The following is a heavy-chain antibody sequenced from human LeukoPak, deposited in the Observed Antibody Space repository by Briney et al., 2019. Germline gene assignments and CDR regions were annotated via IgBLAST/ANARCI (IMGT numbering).Heavy chain of an antibody. CDR1: GASISSSTYS. CDR3: ARQWARYYYDSSGYDY. CDR2: IYYSGST. D-gene: IGHD3-22*01. J-gene: IGHJ4*02. V-gene: IGHV4-39*01. Sequence: SETLSLTCTVSGASISSSTYSWGWIRQPPGTGLEWIGSIYYSGSTYYNPSLKSRVTISVDTSKNQFSLKLSSVTAADTAVYYCARQWARYYYDSSGYDYWGQGTLVTVSS.